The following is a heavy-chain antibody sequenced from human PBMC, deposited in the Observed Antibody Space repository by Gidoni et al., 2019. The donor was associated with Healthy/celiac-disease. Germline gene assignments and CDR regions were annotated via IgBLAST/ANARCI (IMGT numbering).Heavy chain of an antibody. Sequence: EVLLLESGGGLVQPRGSLRLSCEPSGSPFSSYAMSWVRQAPGKGLEWVSAISGGGGSTYYADSVKGRFTISRDNSKNTLYLQMNSLRAEDTAVYYCAKAVAVAGSYFDYWGQGTLVTVSS. CDR3: AKAVAVAGSYFDY. CDR2: ISGGGGST. D-gene: IGHD6-19*01. V-gene: IGHV3-23*01. CDR1: GSPFSSYA. J-gene: IGHJ4*02.